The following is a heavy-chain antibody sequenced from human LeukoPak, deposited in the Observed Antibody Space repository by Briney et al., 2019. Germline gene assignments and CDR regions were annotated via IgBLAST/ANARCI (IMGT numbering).Heavy chain of an antibody. CDR2: IYTSGST. CDR3: ARAQCCPGTPDY. D-gene: IGHD2-15*01. CDR1: GGSISSGSYY. Sequence: SEALSLTCTVSGGSISSGSYYWSWIRQPAGKGLEWIGRIYTSGSTNYNPSLKSRVTISVDTSKNQFSLKLSSVTAADTAVYYCARAQCCPGTPDYWGQGTLVTVSS. V-gene: IGHV4-61*02. J-gene: IGHJ4*02.